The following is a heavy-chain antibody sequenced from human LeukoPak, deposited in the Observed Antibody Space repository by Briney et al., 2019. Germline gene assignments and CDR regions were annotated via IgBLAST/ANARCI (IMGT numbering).Heavy chain of an antibody. J-gene: IGHJ4*02. D-gene: IGHD6-13*01. CDR3: ARGPPYSSSWFDY. CDR1: GDSISTYY. V-gene: IGHV4-59*01. CDR2: IYYSGTT. Sequence: SETLSLTCTVSGDSISTYYWTWIRQPPGKGLEWIGYIYYSGTTDSSPSLKSRVTISVDTSKNQISLKLPSVTAADTAVYYCARGPPYSSSWFDYWGQGALVTVSS.